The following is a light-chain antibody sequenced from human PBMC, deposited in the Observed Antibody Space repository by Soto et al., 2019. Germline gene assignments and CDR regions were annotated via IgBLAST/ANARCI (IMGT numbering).Light chain of an antibody. J-gene: IGLJ3*02. CDR2: LEGSGSY. Sequence: QPVLTQSSSASASLGSSVKFTCTLSSGHSSYIIAWHQQQPGKAPRYLMKLEGSGSYNKGSGVPDRFSGSSSGADRYLTISNLQFEDEADYYCETWETNTRVFGGGTKLTVL. V-gene: IGLV4-60*02. CDR3: ETWETNTRV. CDR1: SGHSSYI.